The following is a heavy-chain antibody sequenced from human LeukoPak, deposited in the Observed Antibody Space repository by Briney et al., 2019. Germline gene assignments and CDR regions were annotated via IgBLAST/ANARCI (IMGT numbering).Heavy chain of an antibody. CDR3: ARDQEGFDY. CDR2: IYPRDGSQ. V-gene: IGHV1-46*01. Sequence: ASVKVSCKASGYSFTNNYIHWVRQAPGQGREGMGMIYPRDGSQSYAQRFQDRVTVTRDTSTRTVPMELSGVRAEDTALYYCARDQEGFDYWGQGTLVTVSS. J-gene: IGHJ4*02. CDR1: GYSFTNNY.